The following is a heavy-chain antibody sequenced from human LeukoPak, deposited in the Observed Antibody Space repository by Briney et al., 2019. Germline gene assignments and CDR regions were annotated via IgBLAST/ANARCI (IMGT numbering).Heavy chain of an antibody. CDR2: ISGTGGIT. V-gene: IGHV3-23*01. CDR1: GFTFAGHA. J-gene: IGHJ3*01. CDR3: AKDDRSSSPNLDAFDV. Sequence: GGSLRLSCAASGFTFAGHAMNWVRQASGKGLEWVSGISGTGGITYYADSVKGRFTISRDNSKNTMYLQMNSLRAEDTALYYCAKDDRSSSPNLDAFDVWGQGTMVSVSS. D-gene: IGHD6-13*01.